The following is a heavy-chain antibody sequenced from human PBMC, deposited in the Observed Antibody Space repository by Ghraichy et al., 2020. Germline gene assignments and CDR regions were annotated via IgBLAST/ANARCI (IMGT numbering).Heavy chain of an antibody. Sequence: GGSLRLSCTASGFTFGDYAMSWFRQAPGKGLEWVGFIRSKAYGGTTEYAASVKGRFTISRDDSKSIAYLQMNSLKTEDTAVYYCTRDRRPRPTAFDIWGQGTMVTVSS. D-gene: IGHD6-6*01. CDR3: TRDRRPRPTAFDI. CDR1: GFTFGDYA. J-gene: IGHJ3*02. CDR2: IRSKAYGGTT. V-gene: IGHV3-49*03.